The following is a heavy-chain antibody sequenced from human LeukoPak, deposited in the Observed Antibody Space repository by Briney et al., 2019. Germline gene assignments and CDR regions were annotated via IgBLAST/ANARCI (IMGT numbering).Heavy chain of an antibody. CDR3: AKSSYYDSSGYYREYYFDF. V-gene: IGHV3-23*01. CDR2: ISGSGGST. Sequence: GGSLRLSCAASGFTFSSYAMHWVRQAPGKGLEWVSSISGSGGSTNYADSVKGRFTISRGNSKNTLYLQMNSLRDEDTAVYYCAKSSYYDSSGYYREYYFDFWGQGTLVTVSS. CDR1: GFTFSSYA. J-gene: IGHJ4*02. D-gene: IGHD3-22*01.